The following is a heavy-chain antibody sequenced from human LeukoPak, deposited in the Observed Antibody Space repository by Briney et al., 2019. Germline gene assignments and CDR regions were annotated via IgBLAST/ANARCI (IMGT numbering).Heavy chain of an antibody. CDR3: ARVDSSSWYRFDY. CDR1: GGSISSYY. J-gene: IGHJ4*02. V-gene: IGHV4-4*07. D-gene: IGHD6-13*01. CDR2: IYSSGST. Sequence: SETLSLTCTVSGGSISSYYWTWIRQSAGKGLEWIGRIYSSGSTNYNPSLKSRVTISVDTSKNQFSLKLSSVTAADTAVYYCARVDSSSWYRFDYWGQGTLVTVSS.